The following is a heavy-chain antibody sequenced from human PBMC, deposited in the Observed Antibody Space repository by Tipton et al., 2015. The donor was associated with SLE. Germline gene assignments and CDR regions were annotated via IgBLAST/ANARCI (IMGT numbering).Heavy chain of an antibody. Sequence: SLRLSCAASGFTSSSYWVHWVRQAPEKGLVWVSRIDSDGTYTDYADFVKGRFTISRDNAKNSLYLQMNSLRAEDTAVYYCARDSPDYWGQGTLVTVSS. J-gene: IGHJ4*02. CDR1: GFTSSSYW. CDR2: IDSDGTYT. CDR3: ARDSPDY. V-gene: IGHV3-74*01.